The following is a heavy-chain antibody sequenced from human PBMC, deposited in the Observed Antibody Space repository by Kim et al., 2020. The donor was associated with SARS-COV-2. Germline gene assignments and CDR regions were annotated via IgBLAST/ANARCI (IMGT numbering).Heavy chain of an antibody. Sequence: SETLSLTCAVYGGSFSGYYWSWIRQPPGKGLEWIGEINHSGSTNYNPSLKSRVTISVDTSKNQFPLKLSSVTAADTAVYYCSRGKAYCGGDCLYRPYYY. CDR2: INHSGST. V-gene: IGHV4-34*01. CDR3: SRGKAYCGGDCLYRPYYY. D-gene: IGHD2-21*01. J-gene: IGHJ6*01. CDR1: GGSFSGYY.